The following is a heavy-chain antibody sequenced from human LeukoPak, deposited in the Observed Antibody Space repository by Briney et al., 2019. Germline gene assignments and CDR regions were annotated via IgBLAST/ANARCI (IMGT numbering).Heavy chain of an antibody. J-gene: IGHJ5*02. V-gene: IGHV3-30*02. CDR1: GFSFRTFA. CDR2: IRYDGDYQ. Sequence: GGSLRLSCAASGFSFRTFAMNWVRQAPGKGLEWMAFIRYDGDYQNYADSVKGRFTISRDNSKNTLYLQMNSLRAEDTAVYYCAKAVAGTIPNWFDPWGQGTLVTVYS. D-gene: IGHD6-19*01. CDR3: AKAVAGTIPNWFDP.